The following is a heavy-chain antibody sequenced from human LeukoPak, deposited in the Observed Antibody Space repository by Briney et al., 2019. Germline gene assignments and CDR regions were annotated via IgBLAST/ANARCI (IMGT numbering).Heavy chain of an antibody. D-gene: IGHD6-13*01. Sequence: ASVKVSCKASGYTFTSYGISWVRQPPGQGLEWMGWISAYNGNTNYAQKLQGRVTMTTDTSTSTAYMELRSLRSDDTAVYYCAREGIAAAGHYYYYMDVWGKGTTVTVYS. CDR1: GYTFTSYG. J-gene: IGHJ6*03. CDR3: AREGIAAAGHYYYYMDV. CDR2: ISAYNGNT. V-gene: IGHV1-18*01.